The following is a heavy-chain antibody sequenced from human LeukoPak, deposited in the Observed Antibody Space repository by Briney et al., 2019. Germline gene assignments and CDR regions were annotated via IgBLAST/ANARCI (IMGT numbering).Heavy chain of an antibody. CDR2: MNPNSGNT. Sequence: ASVKVSCKASGYTYTSYDINWVRQATGPGLEWMGWMNPNSGNTGNAQKFQGRVTMTRNTSISTAYMELSSPRSEDTAVYYCARYYYGSGSYSYYYYMDVWGKGTTVTVSS. CDR1: GYTYTSYD. D-gene: IGHD3-10*01. V-gene: IGHV1-8*01. J-gene: IGHJ6*03. CDR3: ARYYYGSGSYSYYYYMDV.